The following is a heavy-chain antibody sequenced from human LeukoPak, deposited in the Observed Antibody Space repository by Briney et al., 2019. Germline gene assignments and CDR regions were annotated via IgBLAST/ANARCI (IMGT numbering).Heavy chain of an antibody. V-gene: IGHV3-23*01. Sequence: GGSPRLSCAASGFTFSTCAMSWVRQAPGKGLEWVSGISGTTSGTYYADSVKGRFTISRDNSKNTLFLQVNSLRAEDTAVYYCAKDSLPYIPAAGTVYWGQGILVTVSS. CDR2: ISGTTSGT. CDR1: GFTFSTCA. CDR3: AKDSLPYIPAAGTVY. J-gene: IGHJ4*02. D-gene: IGHD6-13*01.